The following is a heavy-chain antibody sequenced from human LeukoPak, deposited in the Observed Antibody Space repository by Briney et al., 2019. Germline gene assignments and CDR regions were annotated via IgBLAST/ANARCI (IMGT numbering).Heavy chain of an antibody. J-gene: IGHJ4*02. Sequence: GGSLRLSCAASGFTFSSYEMNWVRQAPGKGLEWVSYISSSGSTIYYADSVKGRFTISRDNSKNSLYLQMNSLRTEDTALYYCAKEGEPTTVTTVFDYWGQGTLVTVSS. CDR3: AKEGEPTTVTTVFDY. CDR1: GFTFSSYE. V-gene: IGHV3-48*03. D-gene: IGHD4-17*01. CDR2: ISSSGSTI.